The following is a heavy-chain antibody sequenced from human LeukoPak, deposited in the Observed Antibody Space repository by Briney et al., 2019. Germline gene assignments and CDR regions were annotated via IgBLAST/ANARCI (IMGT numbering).Heavy chain of an antibody. Sequence: SETLSLTCTVSGGSISSYYWSWIRQPPRKGLEWIGYIYYSGSTNYNPSLKSRVTISVDTSKNQFSLKLSSVTAADTAVYYCARDRGSYGYDAFDIWGQGTMVTVSS. D-gene: IGHD1-26*01. CDR1: GGSISSYY. CDR2: IYYSGST. V-gene: IGHV4-59*01. CDR3: ARDRGSYGYDAFDI. J-gene: IGHJ3*02.